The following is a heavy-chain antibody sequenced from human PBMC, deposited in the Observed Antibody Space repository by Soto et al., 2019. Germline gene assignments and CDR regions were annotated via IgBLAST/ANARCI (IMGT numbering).Heavy chain of an antibody. CDR1: GFPSSSYA. CDR2: ISSTGST. J-gene: IGHJ4*02. CDR3: AKVGSSAWYHNSYYDY. D-gene: IGHD6-19*01. V-gene: IGHV3-23*01. Sequence: LRLSCAASGFPSSSYAMTWVRQAPGKGLEWLSVISSTGSTYFADSVKGRFTISRDNSKNTLSLQMHSLRVDDTAVYYCAKVGSSAWYHNSYYDYWGQVTLVTVSS.